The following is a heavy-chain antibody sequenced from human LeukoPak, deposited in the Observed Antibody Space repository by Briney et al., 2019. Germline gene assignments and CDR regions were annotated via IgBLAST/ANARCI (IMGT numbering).Heavy chain of an antibody. V-gene: IGHV3-74*01. CDR2: VNGDGSTT. J-gene: IGHJ5*02. CDR1: GFTFSNAW. CDR3: ARDYDNNGENWFDP. Sequence: GGSLRLSCAASGFTFSNAWMGWVRQAPGKGLLWVSRVNGDGSTTTYADSVKGRFTISRDNVKNTLYLQKNSLRAEDTAVYDSARDYDNNGENWFDPWGQGTLVTVSS. D-gene: IGHD3-9*01.